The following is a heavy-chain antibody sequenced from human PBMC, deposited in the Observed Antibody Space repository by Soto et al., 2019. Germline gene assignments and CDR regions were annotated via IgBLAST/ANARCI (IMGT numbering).Heavy chain of an antibody. Sequence: QVQLQESGPGLVKPSGTLSLTCAVSGGSISSSNWWSWVRQPPGEGLEWIGEISHSGSTNYSPSLKSRVTTXVXKXXIPVSLGLTSVTAADTAVYYCARRPYGSGSYYFDYWGQGTLVTVSS. CDR2: ISHSGST. CDR1: GGSISSSNW. V-gene: IGHV4-4*02. D-gene: IGHD3-10*01. CDR3: ARRPYGSGSYYFDY. J-gene: IGHJ4*02.